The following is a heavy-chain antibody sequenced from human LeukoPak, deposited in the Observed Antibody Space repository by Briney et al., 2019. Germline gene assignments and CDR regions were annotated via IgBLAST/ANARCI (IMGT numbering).Heavy chain of an antibody. J-gene: IGHJ5*02. CDR1: SGSISTSNYY. V-gene: IGHV4-39*07. CDR3: ARSYASSWYWNWFDP. Sequence: SETLSLTCTVSSGSISTSNYYWGWVRQPPGTGLEWIGSIYPSGSTFYNPSLKSRVTISVDTSKNQFSLRLSSVTAADTAVYYCARSYASSWYWNWFDPWGQGTLVTVSS. D-gene: IGHD6-13*01. CDR2: IYPSGST.